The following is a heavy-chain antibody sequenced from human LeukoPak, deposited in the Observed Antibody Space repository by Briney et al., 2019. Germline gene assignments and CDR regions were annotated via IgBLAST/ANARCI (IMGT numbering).Heavy chain of an antibody. CDR2: ISGSDGST. D-gene: IGHD2/OR15-2a*01. CDR1: GFTFSSHA. V-gene: IGHV3-23*01. J-gene: IGHJ4*02. Sequence: GGSLRLSCAASGFTFSSHAMSWVRQAPGKGLECVSSISGSDGSTYYADSVKGRFTISRDNSKNTLYLQMNSLRAEDTAVYYCAKAGNIRFDYWGQGTLVTVSS. CDR3: AKAGNIRFDY.